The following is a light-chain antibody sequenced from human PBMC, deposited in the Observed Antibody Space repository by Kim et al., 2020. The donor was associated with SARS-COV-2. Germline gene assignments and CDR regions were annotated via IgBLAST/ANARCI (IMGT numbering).Light chain of an antibody. CDR2: QDS. V-gene: IGLV3-1*01. J-gene: IGLJ3*02. Sequence: VAPGQTASITCSGDKLGDKYACWYQQKPGQSPVLVIYQDSKRPSGIPERFSGSNSGNTATLTISGTQAMDEADYYCQAWDSSTAWVFGGGTKLTVL. CDR3: QAWDSSTAWV. CDR1: KLGDKY.